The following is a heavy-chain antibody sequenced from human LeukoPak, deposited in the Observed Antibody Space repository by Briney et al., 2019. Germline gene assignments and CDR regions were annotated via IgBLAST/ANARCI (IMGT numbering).Heavy chain of an antibody. V-gene: IGHV1-2*02. CDR3: ARGEGIAAAGFDY. J-gene: IGHJ4*02. D-gene: IGHD6-13*01. CDR2: INPGSGAT. CDR1: GYTFTGYY. Sequence: ASVKVSCKTSGYTFTGYYIHWVRQAPGQGLEWMGWINPGSGATIYAQKFQGRVTVTRYTSINIAYMELRSLTSDDTAVYYCARGEGIAAAGFDYWGQGTLVTVSS.